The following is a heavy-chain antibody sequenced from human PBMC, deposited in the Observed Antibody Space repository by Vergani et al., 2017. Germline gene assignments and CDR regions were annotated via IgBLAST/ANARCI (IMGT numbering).Heavy chain of an antibody. CDR1: GGTFSSYA. J-gene: IGHJ6*02. CDR2: IIPIFGTA. CDR3: ARHIRDGYNYYYYYGMDV. D-gene: IGHD5-24*01. V-gene: IGHV1-69*12. Sequence: QVQLVQSGAEVKKPGSSVKVSCKASGGTFSSYAISWVRQAPGQGLEWMGGIIPIFGTANYAQKFQGRVTITADESTSTAYMELSSLRSEDTAVYYCARHIRDGYNYYYYYGMDVWGQGTTVTVSS.